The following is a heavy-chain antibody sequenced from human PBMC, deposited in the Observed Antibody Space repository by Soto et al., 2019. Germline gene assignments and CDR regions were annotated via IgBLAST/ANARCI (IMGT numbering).Heavy chain of an antibody. J-gene: IGHJ4*02. CDR1: GGSFSGHY. CDR2: INHSGGT. Sequence: SATVCLSCAVYGGSFSGHYGTRIRQPPGEGLEWNGEINHSGGTSYNRCLKSGVPISVDTSKSQVSLKLTAVTAADRAVYYCARGSVETVDRSSFPEYGGQG. CDR3: ARGSVETVDRSSFPEY. V-gene: IGHV4-34*01. D-gene: IGHD3-22*01.